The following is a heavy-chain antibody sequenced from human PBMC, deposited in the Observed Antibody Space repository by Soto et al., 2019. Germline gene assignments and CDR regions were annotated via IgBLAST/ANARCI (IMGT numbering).Heavy chain of an antibody. J-gene: IGHJ5*02. CDR3: AKGITGNTGWFDP. Sequence: QVQLVESGGGVVQPGRSQRLSCAASGFTFSSYGIHWVRQAPGKGLEWVAVISNDGSNKYYADSVKGRFTISRDNSKNTLYLQMNSLRAEDTAVYYCAKGITGNTGWFDPWGQGTLVTVSS. V-gene: IGHV3-30*18. CDR1: GFTFSSYG. D-gene: IGHD1-7*01. CDR2: ISNDGSNK.